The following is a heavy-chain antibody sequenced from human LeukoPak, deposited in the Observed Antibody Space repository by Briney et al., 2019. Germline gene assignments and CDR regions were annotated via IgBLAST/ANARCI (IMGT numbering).Heavy chain of an antibody. D-gene: IGHD3-3*01. J-gene: IGHJ4*02. Sequence: GGSLRLSCAASGFTFSSYAMHWVRQAPGKGLEWVAVISYDGSNKYYADSVKGRFTISRDNSKNTLYLQMNSLRAEDTAVYYCARDEGGYYSVYYFDYWGREPWSPSPQ. CDR2: ISYDGSNK. CDR1: GFTFSSYA. V-gene: IGHV3-30-3*01. CDR3: ARDEGGYYSVYYFDY.